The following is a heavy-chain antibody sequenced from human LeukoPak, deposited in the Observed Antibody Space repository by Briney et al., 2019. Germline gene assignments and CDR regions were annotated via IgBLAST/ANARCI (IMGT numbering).Heavy chain of an antibody. CDR3: GRDALVGYFSYYYMDV. J-gene: IGHJ6*03. CDR1: GGSISSHY. V-gene: IGHV4-59*11. Sequence: SETLSLTCTVSGGSISSHYWTWIRQSPVKGLEWIGDISNSGSTSYNPSFKSRVTISIDTSKNQFSLKLSSVTAADTAVYYCGRDALVGYFSYYYMDVWGKGTTVTVSS. D-gene: IGHD2-15*01. CDR2: ISNSGST.